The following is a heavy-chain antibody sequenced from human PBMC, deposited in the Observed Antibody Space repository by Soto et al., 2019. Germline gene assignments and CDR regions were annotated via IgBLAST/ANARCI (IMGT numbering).Heavy chain of an antibody. CDR1: GFTLRSYW. Sequence: GGSLRLSCAASGFTLRSYWMHWVRQAPGKGLGWVSRINSDGSSTSYADSVKGRFTISRDNAKNTLYLQMNSLRAEDTAVYYCVRRVTDYGMDVWGQGTTVTVSS. CDR2: INSDGSST. D-gene: IGHD2-21*02. V-gene: IGHV3-74*01. CDR3: VRRVTDYGMDV. J-gene: IGHJ6*02.